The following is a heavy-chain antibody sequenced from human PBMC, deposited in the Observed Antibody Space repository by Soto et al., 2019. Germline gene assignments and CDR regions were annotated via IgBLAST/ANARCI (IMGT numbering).Heavy chain of an antibody. V-gene: IGHV1-18*01. CDR3: ARDYGYRYYGSGSSHYYYYYGMDV. D-gene: IGHD3-10*01. J-gene: IGHJ6*02. CDR1: GYTFTSYG. CDR2: ISAYNGNT. Sequence: QVQLVQSGAEVKKPGASVKVSCKASGYTFTSYGISWVRQAPGQGLEWMGWISAYNGNTNYAQKLQGRVTMTTDTPTSTAYMELRSLRSDDTAVYYCARDYGYRYYGSGSSHYYYYYGMDVWGQGTTVTVSS.